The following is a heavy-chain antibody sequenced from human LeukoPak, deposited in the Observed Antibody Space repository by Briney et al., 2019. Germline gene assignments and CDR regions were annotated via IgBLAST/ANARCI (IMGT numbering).Heavy chain of an antibody. CDR1: GGSISSSSYY. D-gene: IGHD1-26*01. CDR2: IYYSGST. V-gene: IGHV4-39*01. CDR3: ARTVSGSYFDAFDI. Sequence: SETLSLTCTVSGGSISSSSYYLGWIRQPPGKGLEWIGSIYYSGSTYYNPSLKSRVTISVDTSKNQFSLKLSSVTAADTAVYYCARTVSGSYFDAFDIWGQGTMVTVSS. J-gene: IGHJ3*02.